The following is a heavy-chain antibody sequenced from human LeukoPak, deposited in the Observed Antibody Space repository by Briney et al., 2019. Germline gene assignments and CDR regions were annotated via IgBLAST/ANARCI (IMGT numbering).Heavy chain of an antibody. J-gene: IGHJ6*02. CDR1: GGXVSSGSYY. D-gene: IGHD2-2*01. CDR3: ASGDIVVVPAAGKSYYYYYGMDV. Sequence: PSETLSLTCTVSGGXVSSGSYYWSWIRQPPGKRLEWIGYIYYSGSTNYNPSLKSRVTISVDTSKNQFSLKLSSVTAADTAVYYCASGDIVVVPAAGKSYYYYYGMDVWGQGTTVTVSS. V-gene: IGHV4-61*01. CDR2: IYYSGST.